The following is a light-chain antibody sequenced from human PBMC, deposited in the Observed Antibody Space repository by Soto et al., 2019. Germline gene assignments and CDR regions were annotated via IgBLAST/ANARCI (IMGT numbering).Light chain of an antibody. Sequence: DIQMTQSPSTPSASVGDRVTITCRANQSISTWLAWYQQEPGKAPKLLIYKASPLDSGVPSRFSGSGSGTEFTLTISSLQPDDFATYYCQQYNSYSRTFGKGNEVEIK. CDR2: KAS. CDR3: QQYNSYSRT. CDR1: QSISTW. J-gene: IGKJ1*01. V-gene: IGKV1-5*03.